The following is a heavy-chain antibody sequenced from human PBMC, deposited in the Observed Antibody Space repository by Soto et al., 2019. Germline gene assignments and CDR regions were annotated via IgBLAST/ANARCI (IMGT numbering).Heavy chain of an antibody. CDR2: IIPIFGTA. CDR1: GGTFSSYA. D-gene: IGHD5-18*01. J-gene: IGHJ6*02. CDR3: AMVTSGKYYYYYYGMDV. Sequence: ASVKVSCKASGGTFSSYAISWVRQAPGQGLEWMGGIIPIFGTANYAQKFQGRVTITADESTSTAYMELSSLRSEDTAVYYCAMVTSGKYYYYYYGMDVWGQGTTVTVSS. V-gene: IGHV1-69*13.